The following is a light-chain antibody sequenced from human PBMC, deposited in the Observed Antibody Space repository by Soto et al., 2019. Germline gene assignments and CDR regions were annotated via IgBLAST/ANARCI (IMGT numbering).Light chain of an antibody. J-gene: IGLJ1*01. Sequence: QSVLTQPRSVSGSPGQSVTISCTGNSSDVGGYEYVSWYQQHPGKAPKLMIYDVSKRPSGVPDRFSGSKSGNTASLTISGLQAEDEADYYCCSYAGSYTFVFGTGTKLTVL. CDR1: SSDVGGYEY. V-gene: IGLV2-11*01. CDR3: CSYAGSYTFV. CDR2: DVS.